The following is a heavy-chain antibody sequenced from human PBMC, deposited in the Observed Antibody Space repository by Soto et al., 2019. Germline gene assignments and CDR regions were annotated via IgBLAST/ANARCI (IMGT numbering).Heavy chain of an antibody. Sequence: SETLSLTCTVSGGSISSSNHYWGWIRQAPGQGLEWIGNTHYSGSTYYNPSLKSRVTISVDTPKNQFSVKLSPVTAADTAVYYCARGHGGITVFGAPGHFDYWGQGTLVTVSS. V-gene: IGHV4-39*01. CDR1: GGSISSSNHY. D-gene: IGHD3-3*01. CDR3: ARGHGGITVFGAPGHFDY. J-gene: IGHJ4*02. CDR2: THYSGST.